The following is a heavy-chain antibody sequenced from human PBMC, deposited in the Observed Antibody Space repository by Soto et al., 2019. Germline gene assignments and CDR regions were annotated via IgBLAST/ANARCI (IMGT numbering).Heavy chain of an antibody. J-gene: IGHJ5*02. CDR1: GYSFTSYW. CDR2: IYPGDSDT. Sequence: EVQLVQSGAEVKKPGESLKISCKGSGYSFTSYWIGWVRQMPGKGLEWMGIIYPGDSDTRYSPSFQGQVTISADKSISTAYLQWSSLKASDTAMYYCARHTPSHRSRSSSSELGWFDPWGQGTLVTVSS. D-gene: IGHD6-6*01. V-gene: IGHV5-51*01. CDR3: ARHTPSHRSRSSSSELGWFDP.